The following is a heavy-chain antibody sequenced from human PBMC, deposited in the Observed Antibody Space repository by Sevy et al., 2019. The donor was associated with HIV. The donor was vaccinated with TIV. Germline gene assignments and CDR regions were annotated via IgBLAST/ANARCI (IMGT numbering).Heavy chain of an antibody. J-gene: IGHJ4*02. CDR2: LSFGCGEI. CDR1: GFTCSKYS. CDR3: AREGCTKPHDY. Sequence: GGSLRLSCAASGFTCSKYSMSWVRQPPGKGLEWVSTLSFGCGEINHADSVKGRVTISRDNSKNSLYLQMNNLRAEDTAVYYCAREGCTKPHDYWGQGTLVTVSS. D-gene: IGHD2-8*01. V-gene: IGHV3-23*01.